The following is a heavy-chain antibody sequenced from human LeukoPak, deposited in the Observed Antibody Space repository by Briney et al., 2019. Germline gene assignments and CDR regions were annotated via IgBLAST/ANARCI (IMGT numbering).Heavy chain of an antibody. Sequence: PGRSLRLSCAASGFTFSNYGMHWVRQAPGKGLEWVALISYDGSNKYYGDSVKGRFTISRDNSKNTLYLQMNSLRAEDTAVYYCAKDHYYGSGRFDYWGQGTLVTVSS. CDR2: ISYDGSNK. CDR3: AKDHYYGSGRFDY. J-gene: IGHJ4*02. CDR1: GFTFSNYG. D-gene: IGHD3-10*01. V-gene: IGHV3-30*18.